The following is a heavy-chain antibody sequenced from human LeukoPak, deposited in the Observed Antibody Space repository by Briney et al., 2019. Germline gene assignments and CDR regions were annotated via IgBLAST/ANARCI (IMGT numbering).Heavy chain of an antibody. V-gene: IGHV1-2*02. CDR2: IGPHSTFT. D-gene: IGHD2/OR15-2a*01. CDR1: GFTFTDHY. Sequence: ASLKVSCKSSGFTFTDHYIHWVRQGPGQGLEWMGYIGPHSTFTSSPQEFQGRVTMTRDASMSTAYMELTRLTSDDTAVYYCVREGEGPLSKDFDYWGQGALVTVSS. CDR3: VREGEGPLSKDFDY. J-gene: IGHJ4*02.